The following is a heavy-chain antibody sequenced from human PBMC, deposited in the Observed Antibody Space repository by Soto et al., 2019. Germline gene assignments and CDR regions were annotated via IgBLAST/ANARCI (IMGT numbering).Heavy chain of an antibody. Sequence: GGSLRLSCAASGFTFSTYEMHWVRQVTGKGLEWVSAIGTAGQTFYSDSVKGRFTISRENGKNSLDLQMNSLRGGDTAVYYCAREGTSSSSDGFDIWGQGTMVTVSS. CDR3: AREGTSSSSDGFDI. CDR1: GFTFSTYE. V-gene: IGHV3-13*01. CDR2: IGTAGQT. D-gene: IGHD6-13*01. J-gene: IGHJ3*02.